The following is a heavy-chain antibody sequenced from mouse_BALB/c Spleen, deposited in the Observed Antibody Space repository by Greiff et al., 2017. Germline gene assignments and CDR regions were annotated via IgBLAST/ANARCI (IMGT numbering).Heavy chain of an antibody. J-gene: IGHJ2*01. CDR1: GFSLTSYG. Sequence: VQRVESGPGLVEPSQSLSITCTVSGFSLTSYGVHWVRQPPGKGLEWLGVIRAGGSTNYNSALMSRLSISKDNSNSQVFLKMNSLQTDDTAMYYCARDDYFDYWGQGTTLTVSS. CDR3: ARDDYFDY. V-gene: IGHV2-9*02. CDR2: IRAGGST.